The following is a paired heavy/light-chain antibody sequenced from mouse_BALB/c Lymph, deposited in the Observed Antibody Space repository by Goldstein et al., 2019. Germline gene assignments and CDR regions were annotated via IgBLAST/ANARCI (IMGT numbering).Heavy chain of an antibody. D-gene: IGHD2-1*01. Sequence: EVQLVESGGGLVKPGGSLKLSCAASGFTFSSYAMSWVRQTPEKRLEWVATISSGGSYTYYPDSVKGRFTISRDNAKNTLYLQMSSLRSEDTAMYYCARHDYGNYVFAYWGQGTLVTVSA. CDR3: ARHDYGNYVFAY. CDR1: GFTFSSYA. V-gene: IGHV5-9-3*01. CDR2: ISSGGSYT. J-gene: IGHJ3*01.
Light chain of an antibody. CDR1: KSLLHSNGITY. V-gene: IGKV2-109*01. CDR3: AQNLELPPT. CDR2: QMS. Sequence: DIVMTQAAFSNPVTLGTSASISCRSSKSLLHSNGITYLYWYLQKPGQSPQLLIYQMSNLASGVPDRFSSSGSGTDFTLRISRVEAEDVGVYYCAQNLELPPTFGGGTKLEIK. J-gene: IGKJ1*01.